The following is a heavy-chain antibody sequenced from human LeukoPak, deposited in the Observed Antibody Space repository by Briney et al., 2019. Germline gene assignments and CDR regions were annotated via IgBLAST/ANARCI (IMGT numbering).Heavy chain of an antibody. J-gene: IGHJ4*02. Sequence: GGSLRLSCAASGFSFSSYGMHWVRQAPGKGLEGVAVISHDGSNKYYADSVKGRFTISRDNSKNTLYLQMNSLRVEDTAVYYCASAWHLGIVVVMLDSWGQGTLVTVSS. V-gene: IGHV3-30*03. CDR1: GFSFSSYG. D-gene: IGHD3-22*01. CDR2: ISHDGSNK. CDR3: ASAWHLGIVVVMLDS.